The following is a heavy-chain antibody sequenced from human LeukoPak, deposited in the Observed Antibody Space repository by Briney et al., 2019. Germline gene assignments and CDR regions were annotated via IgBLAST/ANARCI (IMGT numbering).Heavy chain of an antibody. V-gene: IGHV4-4*02. CDR3: AKSGDYLWDY. CDR1: GDSIIMSHW. D-gene: IGHD3-16*01. CDR2: ISHSGST. Sequence: SGTLSLTCAVSGDSIIMSHWWNWVRQPPGKGLEWIGKISHSGSTNYSPSLRSRVTMSIDKSNNQFSLNLNSVTAADTAVYYCAKSGDYLWDYWGQGTLVTVSS. J-gene: IGHJ4*02.